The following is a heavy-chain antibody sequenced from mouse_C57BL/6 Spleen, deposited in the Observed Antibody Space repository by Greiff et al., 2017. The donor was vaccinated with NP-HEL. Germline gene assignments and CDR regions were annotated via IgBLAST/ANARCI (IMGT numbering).Heavy chain of an antibody. V-gene: IGHV2-2*01. CDR2: IWSGGST. Sequence: VHLVESGPGLVQPSQSLSITCTVSGFSLTSYGVHWVRQSPGKGLEWLGVIWSGGSTDYNAAFISRLSSSKDNSKSQVFFKMNSLQADDTAIYYCARNWLPSYAMDYWGQGTSVTVSS. CDR3: ARNWLPSYAMDY. D-gene: IGHD2-2*01. J-gene: IGHJ4*01. CDR1: GFSLTSYG.